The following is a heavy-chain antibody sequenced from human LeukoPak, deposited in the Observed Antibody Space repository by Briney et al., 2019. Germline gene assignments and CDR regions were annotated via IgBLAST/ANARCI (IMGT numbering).Heavy chain of an antibody. D-gene: IGHD2-21*02. Sequence: QTGGSLRLSCAASGFTFSNYVMSWARQAPGKGLEWVSYINHDAKTIYYADSVKGRFTISRDNAKNSLYLQMNSLRDEDTAVYYCARDSDWAFDFWGQGTLVTVSS. CDR3: ARDSDWAFDF. J-gene: IGHJ4*02. CDR1: GFTFSNYV. V-gene: IGHV3-48*02. CDR2: INHDAKTI.